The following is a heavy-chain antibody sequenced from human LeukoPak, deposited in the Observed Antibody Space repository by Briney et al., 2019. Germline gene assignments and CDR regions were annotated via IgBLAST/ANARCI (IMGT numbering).Heavy chain of an antibody. J-gene: IGHJ4*02. CDR2: ISYDGSNK. V-gene: IGHV3-30*03. CDR3: AREGGLYGDYLDY. Sequence: GGSLRLSCAASGFTFSSYGMHWVRQAPGKGLEWVAVISYDGSNKYYADSVKGRFTISRDNSKNTLYLQMNSLRAEDTAVYYCAREGGLYGDYLDYWGQGTLVTVSS. CDR1: GFTFSSYG. D-gene: IGHD4-17*01.